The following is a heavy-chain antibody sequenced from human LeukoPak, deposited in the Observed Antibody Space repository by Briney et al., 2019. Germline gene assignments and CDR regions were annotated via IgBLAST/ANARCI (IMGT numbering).Heavy chain of an antibody. CDR2: IYYSGST. CDR3: VRGRYSSGWFKDKNWFDP. D-gene: IGHD6-19*01. V-gene: IGHV4-59*12. Sequence: SETLSLTCNVSGGSISSNYWSWIRQPPGKGLEWIGYIYYSGSTNYNPSLKSRATISVDTSKNQFSLKLSSVTAADTAVYYCVRGRYSSGWFKDKNWFDPWGQGIPVTVSS. CDR1: GGSISSNY. J-gene: IGHJ5*02.